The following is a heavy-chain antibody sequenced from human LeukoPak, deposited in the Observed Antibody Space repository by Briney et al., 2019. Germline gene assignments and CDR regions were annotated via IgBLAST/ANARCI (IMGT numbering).Heavy chain of an antibody. CDR1: GFTVSSNY. J-gene: IGHJ4*02. CDR2: IYSGGST. Sequence: PGGSLRLSCAASGFTVSSNYMSWVRQAPGKGLEWVSVIYSGGSTYYADSVKGRFTISRDNSKNTLYLQMNSLRAEDTAVYYCARAGYYDYVWGSYRYGGYFDYWGQGTLVTVSS. D-gene: IGHD3-16*02. V-gene: IGHV3-53*01. CDR3: ARAGYYDYVWGSYRYGGYFDY.